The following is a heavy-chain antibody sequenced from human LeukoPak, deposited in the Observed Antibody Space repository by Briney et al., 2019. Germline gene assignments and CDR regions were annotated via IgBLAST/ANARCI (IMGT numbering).Heavy chain of an antibody. CDR3: AKELRQSLTQWELQYYFDY. CDR1: GVTFTSVS. Sequence: GGSLRLSCAASGVTFTSVSMNWVCHAPAKGMGWVSYVSSASGTIYYSDSVKGRFTISRDNAQNSLYLQMNSLSAEETAVYYCAKELRQSLTQWELQYYFDYWGQGPLVTVSS. V-gene: IGHV3-48*04. J-gene: IGHJ4*02. CDR2: VSSASGTI. D-gene: IGHD1-26*01.